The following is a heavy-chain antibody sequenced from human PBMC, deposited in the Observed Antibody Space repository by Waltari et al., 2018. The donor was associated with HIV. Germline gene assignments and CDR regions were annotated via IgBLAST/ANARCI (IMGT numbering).Heavy chain of an antibody. D-gene: IGHD2-15*01. J-gene: IGHJ6*02. Sequence: EVQLVESGGGLIQPGGSLRLSCAASGFTVSSNCMSWVRQAPGKGLGWVSVMYNCVSQYYADAVSGRVTIPRDNSRNTLYLQMNSLGAEDTAVYYCARDAVVGAYSGMDVWGQGTTVTVSS. CDR3: ARDAVVGAYSGMDV. CDR2: MYNCVSQ. CDR1: GFTVSSNC. V-gene: IGHV3-53*01.